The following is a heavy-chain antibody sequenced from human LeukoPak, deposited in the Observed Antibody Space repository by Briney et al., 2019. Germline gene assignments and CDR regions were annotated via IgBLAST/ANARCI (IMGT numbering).Heavy chain of an antibody. CDR3: AREVRGRYSYLYYYYYYMDV. CDR1: GGYISSYY. J-gene: IGHJ6*03. V-gene: IGHV4-4*07. D-gene: IGHD5-18*01. Sequence: SETLSLTCTLSGGYISSYYWSWIRQPARKGLAWIGRIYTRGSTNYNPSLKVRVTMSVDTSKNQFSLKLSSVTAADTAVYYCAREVRGRYSYLYYYYYYMDVWGKGTTVTVSS. CDR2: IYTRGST.